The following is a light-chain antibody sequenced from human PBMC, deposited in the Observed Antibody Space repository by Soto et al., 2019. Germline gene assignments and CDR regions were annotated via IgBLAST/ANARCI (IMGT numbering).Light chain of an antibody. Sequence: QLTQSPSSLSASVGARVTITCRASQTISSYLNWYQQKPGKAPRLLIFAASSLHSGVPSRFSGRGSGTDFHLTISRLQPEDFATYCCQQSYSTPDTFGQGTRLEIK. CDR3: QQSYSTPDT. CDR2: AAS. CDR1: QTISSY. J-gene: IGKJ5*01. V-gene: IGKV1-39*01.